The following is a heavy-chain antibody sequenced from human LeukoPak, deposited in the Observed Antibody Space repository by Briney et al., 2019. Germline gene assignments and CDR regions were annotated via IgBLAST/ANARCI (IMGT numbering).Heavy chain of an antibody. CDR2: IYYSGSA. CDR1: GGSISGDY. Sequence: SETLSLTCADSGGSISGDYWSWIRQPPGTGLEWIGHIYYSGSAKYNPSLKSRAPISVDTSKIQFSLKLSSGTAAGTAVYYCPREMVRGVYYAFDIWGQGTKVTVSS. CDR3: PREMVRGVYYAFDI. D-gene: IGHD3-10*01. J-gene: IGHJ3*02. V-gene: IGHV4-59*01.